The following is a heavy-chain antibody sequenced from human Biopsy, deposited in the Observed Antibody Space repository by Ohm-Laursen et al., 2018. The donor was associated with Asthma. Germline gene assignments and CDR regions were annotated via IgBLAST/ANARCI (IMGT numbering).Heavy chain of an antibody. CDR2: INAANGNT. Sequence: SVKVSCKASGYTFINYAIHWVRQTPGHSLEWMGWINAANGNTKYSQKFQGRLTISRDTSASTAYMDLSSLRSEDTAVYYCARTYFDFLTGQVHDAFAMWGQGTMVTVSS. J-gene: IGHJ3*02. D-gene: IGHD3-9*01. CDR3: ARTYFDFLTGQVHDAFAM. CDR1: GYTFINYA. V-gene: IGHV1-3*01.